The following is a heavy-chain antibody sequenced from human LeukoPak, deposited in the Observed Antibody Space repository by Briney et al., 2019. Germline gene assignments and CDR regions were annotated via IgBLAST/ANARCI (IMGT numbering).Heavy chain of an antibody. D-gene: IGHD3-10*01. CDR1: GFTFSSYS. CDR3: AKESTMVRAADY. V-gene: IGHV3-21*01. J-gene: IGHJ4*02. CDR2: ISSSSSYI. Sequence: GGSLRLSCAASGFTFSSYSMNWVRQAPGKGLEWVSSISSSSSYIYYADSVKGRFTISRDNAKNSLYLQMNSLRAEDTAVYYCAKESTMVRAADYWGQGTLVTVSS.